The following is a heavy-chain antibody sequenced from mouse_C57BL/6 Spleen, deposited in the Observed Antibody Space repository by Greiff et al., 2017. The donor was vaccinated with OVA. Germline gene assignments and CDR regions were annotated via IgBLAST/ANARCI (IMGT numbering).Heavy chain of an antibody. Sequence: VQGVESGPELVKPGASVKISCKASGYAFSSSWMNWVKQRPGHGLEWIGEILPGSGSTNYNEKFKGKATFTADTSSNTAYMQLSSLTTEDSAIYYCARGLIYYYGSSFAYWGQGTLVTVSA. CDR2: ILPGSGST. D-gene: IGHD1-1*01. CDR3: ARGLIYYYGSSFAY. V-gene: IGHV1-9*01. CDR1: GYAFSSSW. J-gene: IGHJ3*01.